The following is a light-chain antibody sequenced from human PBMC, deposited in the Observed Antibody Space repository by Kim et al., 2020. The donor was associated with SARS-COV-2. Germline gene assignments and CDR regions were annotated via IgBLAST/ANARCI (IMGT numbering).Light chain of an antibody. CDR2: GAS. V-gene: IGKV3-15*01. Sequence: EIVMTQSQATLSVSPGERATLSCRASQSVSSNLAWYQQKPDQAPRLLIYGASTRATGIPARFSGSGSGTEFTLTISSLQSEDFAVYYCQQYNNWPPCTFGQGTKVDIK. CDR1: QSVSSN. J-gene: IGKJ1*01. CDR3: QQYNNWPPCT.